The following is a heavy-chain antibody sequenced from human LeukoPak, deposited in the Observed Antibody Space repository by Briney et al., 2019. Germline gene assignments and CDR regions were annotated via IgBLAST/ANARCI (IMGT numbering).Heavy chain of an antibody. CDR3: ARGGYYDSNCFDY. V-gene: IGHV4-59*01. D-gene: IGHD3-22*01. CDR1: GGSISSYD. Sequence: SETLSLTCTVSGGSISSYDWSWIRQPPGKGLEWIGYIYYSGSTNYNPSLKSRVTISVDTSKNQFSLKLSSVTAADTAVYYCARGGYYDSNCFDYWGQGTLVTVSS. J-gene: IGHJ4*02. CDR2: IYYSGST.